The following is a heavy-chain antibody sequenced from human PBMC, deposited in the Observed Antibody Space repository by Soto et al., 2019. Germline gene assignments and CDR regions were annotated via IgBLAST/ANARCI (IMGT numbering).Heavy chain of an antibody. CDR3: TRHRIIWANHMTAAVSNDGFDI. V-gene: IGHV3-73*01. CDR1: GFAFSDSA. D-gene: IGHD2-21*02. Sequence: EVQLVESWGGLVQPGGSLKLSCVASGFAFSDSAIHWVRQSSGKGLEWVGRIKDKGNNYAIAYAASVTGRFTVSRDDSKNTAYLQINSLKIEDTAIYFCTRHRIIWANHMTAAVSNDGFDIWGQGTMVTVSS. CDR2: IKDKGNNYAI. J-gene: IGHJ3*02.